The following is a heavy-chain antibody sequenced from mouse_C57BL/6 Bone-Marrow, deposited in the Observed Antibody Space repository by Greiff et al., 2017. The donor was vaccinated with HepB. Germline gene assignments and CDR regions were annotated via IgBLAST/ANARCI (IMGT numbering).Heavy chain of an antibody. V-gene: IGHV14-3*01. Sequence: EVQLQQSVAELVRPGASVKLSCTASGFNIKNTYMHWVKQRPEQGLEWIGRIDPANGNTKYAPKFQGKATIPADTSSNTAYLQLSSLPSEDTAIYYCAKGATASYWYFDVWGTGTTVTVSS. CDR2: IDPANGNT. CDR1: GFNIKNTY. J-gene: IGHJ1*03. CDR3: AKGATASYWYFDV. D-gene: IGHD1-2*01.